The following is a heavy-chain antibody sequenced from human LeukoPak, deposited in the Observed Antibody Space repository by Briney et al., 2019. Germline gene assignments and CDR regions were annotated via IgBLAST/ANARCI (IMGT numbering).Heavy chain of an antibody. J-gene: IGHJ3*01. Sequence: PSETLSLTCTVSGGSMSHHWSWIRQSPGKGLEWIGYISHTASTNYNPSLKSRVTLSIDTSKSQLSFQLTSVTAADTAVYYRAREKSPERKTWLQLGAFDVWGQGTVVTVSS. V-gene: IGHV4-59*11. CDR3: AREKSPERKTWLQLGAFDV. D-gene: IGHD5-24*01. CDR1: GGSMSHH. CDR2: ISHTAST.